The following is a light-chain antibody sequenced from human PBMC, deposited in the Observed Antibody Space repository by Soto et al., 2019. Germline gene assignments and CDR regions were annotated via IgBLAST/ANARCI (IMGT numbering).Light chain of an antibody. CDR2: AAS. CDR1: QDISNS. V-gene: IGKV1-33*01. CDR3: QQYDDLPIT. Sequence: DIQMTQSPSSLSASVGDRVTVTCQASQDISNSLNWYQQKPGKAPKLLIYAASNLEAGVPSRFSGSGSGTHFTFTISTLQPEDIATFYCQQYDDLPITFGQGTRLEIK. J-gene: IGKJ5*01.